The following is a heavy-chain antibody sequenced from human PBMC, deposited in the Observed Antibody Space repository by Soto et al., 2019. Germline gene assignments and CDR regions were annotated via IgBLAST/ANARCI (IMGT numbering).Heavy chain of an antibody. CDR3: ARDRLVAATSAPPYYYFGMDV. V-gene: IGHV3-21*01. J-gene: IGHJ6*02. Sequence: GGSLRLSCAASGFTFSRYSMNWVRQAPGKGLEWVSSISSSSSYTYYADSVKGRFTISRDNAKNSVYLQMNSLRAEDTAVYYRARDRLVAATSAPPYYYFGMDVWGQGTTVTVSS. CDR1: GFTFSRYS. D-gene: IGHD2-15*01. CDR2: ISSSSSYT.